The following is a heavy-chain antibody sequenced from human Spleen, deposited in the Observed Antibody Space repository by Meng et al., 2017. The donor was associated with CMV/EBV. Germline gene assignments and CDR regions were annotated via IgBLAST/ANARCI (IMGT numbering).Heavy chain of an antibody. CDR3: AREGKFWSGTYYYYYGMDV. D-gene: IGHD3-3*01. J-gene: IGHJ6*02. Sequence: LSLTCAASGFTFDDYAMNWVRQAPGKGLEWVSYISSSGSTIYYADSVKGRFTISRDNAKNSLYLQMNSLRAEDTAVYYCAREGKFWSGTYYYYYGMDVWGQGTTVTVSS. V-gene: IGHV3-48*03. CDR2: ISSSGSTI. CDR1: GFTFDDYA.